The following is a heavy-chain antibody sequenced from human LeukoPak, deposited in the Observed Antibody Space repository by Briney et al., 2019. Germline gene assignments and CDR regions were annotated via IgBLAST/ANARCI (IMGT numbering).Heavy chain of an antibody. CDR1: GFTFRSYN. D-gene: IGHD4-17*01. V-gene: IGHV3-21*06. CDR2: ISKTTTNI. J-gene: IGHJ4*02. CDR3: VRGDGDLFDY. Sequence: GGSLRLSCAASGFTFRSYNMNWVRQAPGKGLEWDSFISKTTTNIYYGDSVRGRFTISRDNAKNSIHLQMSSLRAEDSAVYYCVRGDGDLFDYWGQGTLVSVSS.